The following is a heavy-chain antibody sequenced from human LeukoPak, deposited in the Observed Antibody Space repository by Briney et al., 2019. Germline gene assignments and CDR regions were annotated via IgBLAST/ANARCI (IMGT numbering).Heavy chain of an antibody. J-gene: IGHJ6*02. D-gene: IGHD4-17*01. V-gene: IGHV4-4*02. CDR2: IYHSGST. CDR1: GGSISSSNW. Sequence: SETLSLTCAVSGGSISSSNWWSWVRQPPGKGLEWIGEIYHSGSTNYNPSLKSRVTISVDKSKNQFSLKLSSVTAADTAVYYCARFRGPDYGDCARRGYYYGMDVWGQGTTVTVSS. CDR3: ARFRGPDYGDCARRGYYYGMDV.